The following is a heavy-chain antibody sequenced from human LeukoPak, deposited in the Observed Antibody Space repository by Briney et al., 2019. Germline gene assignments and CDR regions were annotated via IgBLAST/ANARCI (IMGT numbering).Heavy chain of an antibody. CDR1: GFTLSSYG. D-gene: IGHD2-15*01. J-gene: IGHJ4*02. CDR2: ISYGGSDK. Sequence: GGSLRLSCVASGFTLSSYGMHWVRQAPGKGLEWVAMISYGGSDKYYAESVKGRFTISRDNSKNTLYLQMNSLRDEDTAMYSCATLLLGVGGDYWGQGTLVTVSS. CDR3: ATLLLGVGGDY. V-gene: IGHV3-30*03.